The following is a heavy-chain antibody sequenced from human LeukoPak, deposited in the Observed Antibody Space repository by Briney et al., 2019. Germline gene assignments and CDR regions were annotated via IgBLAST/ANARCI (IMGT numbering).Heavy chain of an antibody. CDR1: GFTFSSYG. V-gene: IGHV3-30*03. J-gene: IGHJ4*02. CDR2: ISYDGSNK. D-gene: IGHD6-6*01. Sequence: PGRSLRLSCAASGFTFSSYGMHWVRQAPGKGLEWVAVISYDGSNKYYADSVKGRFTISRDNSKNTLYLQMNSLRAEDTAVYYCATRPDFEYWGQGTLVTVSS. CDR3: ATRPDFEY.